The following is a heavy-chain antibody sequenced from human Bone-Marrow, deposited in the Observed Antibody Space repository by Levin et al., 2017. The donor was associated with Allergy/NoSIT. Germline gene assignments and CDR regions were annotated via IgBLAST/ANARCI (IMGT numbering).Heavy chain of an antibody. Sequence: KTSETLSLTCAVHGGSFSGYFWSWIRQAPGKGLEWIGEINHRGSTNYNPSVVSRVTMSVDSSKNQFSLKLIPVTAADTAVYYCARRAPSYSYDSGSAGHFDSWGQGSLVTVSS. V-gene: IGHV4-34*01. D-gene: IGHD3-10*01. J-gene: IGHJ4*02. CDR2: INHRGST. CDR1: GGSFSGYF. CDR3: ARRAPSYSYDSGSAGHFDS.